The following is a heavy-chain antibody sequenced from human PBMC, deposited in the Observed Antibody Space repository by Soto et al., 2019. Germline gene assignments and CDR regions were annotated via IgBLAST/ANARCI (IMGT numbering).Heavy chain of an antibody. J-gene: IGHJ4*02. CDR2: ISYSGST. V-gene: IGHV4-30-4*01. Sequence: SETLSLTCSVSGDSMNNGDYFWTWIRQTPGKALQWIGYISYSGSTFYNPSLKTRLAMSVDTSKNQFSVRLRSVTAADTAVYYCARDRAHFYESSGRLDLWGQGMLVTVSS. D-gene: IGHD3-22*01. CDR3: ARDRAHFYESSGRLDL. CDR1: GDSMNNGDYF.